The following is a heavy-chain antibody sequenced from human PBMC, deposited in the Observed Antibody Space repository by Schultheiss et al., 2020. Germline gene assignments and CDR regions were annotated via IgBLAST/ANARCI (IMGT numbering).Heavy chain of an antibody. D-gene: IGHD4-23*01. CDR3: ARDSGGNSPYAFDI. CDR1: GFTFSSYG. Sequence: GESLKISCAASGFTFSSYGMHWVRQAPGKGLEWVSYISSSGSTIYYADSVKGRFTISRDNAKNSLYLQMNSLRAEDTAVYYCARDSGGNSPYAFDIWGQGTMVTVSS. J-gene: IGHJ3*02. CDR2: ISSSGSTI. V-gene: IGHV3-48*04.